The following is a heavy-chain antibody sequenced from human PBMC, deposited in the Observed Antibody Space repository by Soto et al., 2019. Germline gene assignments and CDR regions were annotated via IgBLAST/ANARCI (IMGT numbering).Heavy chain of an antibody. CDR1: GYTFTSYA. CDR2: INAGNGNT. D-gene: IGHD6-13*01. Sequence: QVQLVQSGAEVKKPGASVKVSCKASGYTFTSYAMHWVRQAPGQRLEWMGWINAGNGNTKYSQKFQRRVTITSDTSASTADMELSSLRSEDTAVYYCARESSSSWYDWFDPWGQGTLFAVSS. V-gene: IGHV1-3*01. J-gene: IGHJ5*02. CDR3: ARESSSSWYDWFDP.